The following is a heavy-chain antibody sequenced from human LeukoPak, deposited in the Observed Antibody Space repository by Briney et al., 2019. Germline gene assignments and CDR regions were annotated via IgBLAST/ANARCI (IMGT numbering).Heavy chain of an antibody. V-gene: IGHV3-9*01. D-gene: IGHD2-15*01. CDR3: AKDSCSGGSCYSFDY. CDR2: ISWNSGSI. J-gene: IGHJ4*02. Sequence: GGSLRLSCAAPGFTFSDYYMSWIRQAPGKGLEWVSGISWNSGSIGYADSVKGRFTISRDNAKNSLYLQMNSLRAEDTALYYCAKDSCSGGSCYSFDYWGQGTLVTVSS. CDR1: GFTFSDYY.